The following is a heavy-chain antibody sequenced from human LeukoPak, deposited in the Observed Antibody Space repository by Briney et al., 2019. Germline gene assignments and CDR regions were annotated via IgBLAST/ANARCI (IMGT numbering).Heavy chain of an antibody. CDR2: IYTSGST. CDR3: ARDWRYCSGGSCSYYFDY. J-gene: IGHJ4*02. Sequence: PSETLSLTCTVSGGSISSYYWSWIRQPAGKGLEWIGRIYTSGSTNYNPSLNSRVTISVDKSKNHFSLKLTSVTAADTAVYYCARDWRYCSGGSCSYYFDYWGQGVLVTVSS. V-gene: IGHV4-4*07. CDR1: GGSISSYY. D-gene: IGHD2-15*01.